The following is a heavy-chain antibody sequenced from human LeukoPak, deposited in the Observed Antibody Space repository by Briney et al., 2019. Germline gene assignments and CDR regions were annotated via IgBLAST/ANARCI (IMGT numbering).Heavy chain of an antibody. CDR2: INPNSGGT. CDR3: ARASDEYGDYEGVDDY. J-gene: IGHJ4*02. Sequence: ASVKVSCKASGYTFTGYYMHWVRQAPGQGLEWMGWINPNSGGTNYAQKFQGRVTMTRDTSISTAYMELSRLRSDDTAVYYCARASDEYGDYEGVDDYWGQGTLVTVSS. V-gene: IGHV1-2*02. D-gene: IGHD4-17*01. CDR1: GYTFTGYY.